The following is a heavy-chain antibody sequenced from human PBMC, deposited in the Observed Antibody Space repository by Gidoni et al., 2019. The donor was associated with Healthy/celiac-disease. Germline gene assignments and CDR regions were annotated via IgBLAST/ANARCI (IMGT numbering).Heavy chain of an antibody. Sequence: EVQLVESGGGLVQPGGSLRLSCAASGFTFRSYSMNWVRQAPGKGREWVSYISSSSSTIYYADSVKGRFTISRDNAKNSLYLQMNSLRAEDTAVYYCARDPYCSGGSCYYAYIDYWGQGTLDTVSS. CDR3: ARDPYCSGGSCYYAYIDY. V-gene: IGHV3-48*01. J-gene: IGHJ4*02. CDR2: ISSSSSTI. D-gene: IGHD2-15*01. CDR1: GFTFRSYS.